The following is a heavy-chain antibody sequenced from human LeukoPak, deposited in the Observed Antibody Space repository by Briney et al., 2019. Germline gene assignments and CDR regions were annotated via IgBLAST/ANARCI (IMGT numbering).Heavy chain of an antibody. CDR3: ARGRDYDFWSGYYHYFDY. D-gene: IGHD3-3*01. CDR1: GGSFSGYY. J-gene: IGHJ4*02. CDR2: INHSGST. Sequence: SETLSLTCAVYGGSFSGYYWSWIRQPPGKGLEWIGEINHSGSTNYNPSLKSRATISVDTSKNQFSLKLSSVTAADTAVYYCARGRDYDFWSGYYHYFDYWGQGTLVTVSS. V-gene: IGHV4-34*01.